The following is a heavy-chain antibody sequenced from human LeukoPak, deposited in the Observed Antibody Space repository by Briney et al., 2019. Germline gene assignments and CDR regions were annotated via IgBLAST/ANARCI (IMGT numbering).Heavy chain of an antibody. CDR3: ARDQNGYFRDYYYYYGMDV. V-gene: IGHV1-69*13. J-gene: IGHJ6*02. CDR1: GGTFSSYA. CDR2: IIPIFGTA. D-gene: IGHD3-22*01. Sequence: SMKVSCKASGGTFSSYAISWVRQAPGQGLEWMGGIIPIFGTANYAQKFQGRVTITADESTSTAYMELSSLRSEDTAVYYCARDQNGYFRDYYYYYGMDVWGQGTTVTVSS.